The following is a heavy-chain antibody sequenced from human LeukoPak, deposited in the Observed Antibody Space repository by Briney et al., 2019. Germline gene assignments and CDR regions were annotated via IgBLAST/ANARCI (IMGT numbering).Heavy chain of an antibody. Sequence: GRSLRLSCAASGFTFSNYGMHWVRQAPGKGLEWVAVISYDEINKYYADSVKGRFTISRDNAKDSLYLQMNSLRAEDTAVYYCAHLGGMVIQNWGQGTLVTVSS. D-gene: IGHD3-16*01. CDR3: AHLGGMVIQN. J-gene: IGHJ1*01. CDR2: ISYDEINK. CDR1: GFTFSNYG. V-gene: IGHV3-30*03.